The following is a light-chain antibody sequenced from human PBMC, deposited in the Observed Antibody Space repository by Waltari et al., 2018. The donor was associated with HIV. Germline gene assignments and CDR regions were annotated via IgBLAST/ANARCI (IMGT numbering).Light chain of an antibody. V-gene: IGLV4-60*02. J-gene: IGLJ3*02. Sequence: QPVVTQSSSASASLGSSVKLTCTLSSGHSGYFIAWHQQKPGKAPRYLMKVDAGGGMYNEVTGVPDRVSVSSSGADRYLTISNLQFEDEADYYCETWDSSTWVFGGGTKLPVL. CDR3: ETWDSSTWV. CDR1: SGHSGYF. CDR2: VDAGGGMY.